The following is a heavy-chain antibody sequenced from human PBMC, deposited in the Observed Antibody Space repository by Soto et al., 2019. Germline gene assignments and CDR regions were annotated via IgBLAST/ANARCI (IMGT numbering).Heavy chain of an antibody. CDR1: GFTFSSYA. CDR2: ISYDGSNK. V-gene: IGHV3-30-3*01. Sequence: GGSLRLSCAASGFTFSSYAMHWVRQAPGKGLEWVAVISYDGSNKYYADSVKGRFTISRDNSKNTLHLQMNSLRAEDTAVYYCAREGRGWRNWFDPWGQGTLVTVSS. J-gene: IGHJ5*02. D-gene: IGHD3-10*01. CDR3: AREGRGWRNWFDP.